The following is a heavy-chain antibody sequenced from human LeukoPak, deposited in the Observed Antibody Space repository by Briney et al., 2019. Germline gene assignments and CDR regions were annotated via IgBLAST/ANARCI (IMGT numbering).Heavy chain of an antibody. CDR1: GYTFTDYS. CDR2: MNPNSGGT. CDR3: AKEISMGYVLRYFDWLSDGDY. V-gene: IGHV1-2*02. J-gene: IGHJ4*02. Sequence: GASVKVSCKASGYTFTDYSMHWVRQAPGQGLEWMGWMNPNSGGTNHAQTFQGRVTMTRDTSISTAYMGLTSLRSDDTAVYYCAKEISMGYVLRYFDWLSDGDYWGQGTLVTVSS. D-gene: IGHD3-9*01.